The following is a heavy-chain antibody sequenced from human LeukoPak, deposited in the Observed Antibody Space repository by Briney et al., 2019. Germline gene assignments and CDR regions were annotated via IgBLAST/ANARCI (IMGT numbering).Heavy chain of an antibody. CDR1: GYTFTSYG. V-gene: IGHV1-18*01. CDR2: ISAYNGNT. D-gene: IGHD3-22*01. CDR3: ARVDGDHYDSSGYSGIDY. Sequence: ASVKVSCKASGYTFTSYGISWVRQAPGQGLEWMGWISAYNGNTNYAQKLQGRVTMTTDTSTSTAYMELRSLRSDDTAVYYCARVDGDHYDSSGYSGIDYWGQGTLVTVSS. J-gene: IGHJ4*02.